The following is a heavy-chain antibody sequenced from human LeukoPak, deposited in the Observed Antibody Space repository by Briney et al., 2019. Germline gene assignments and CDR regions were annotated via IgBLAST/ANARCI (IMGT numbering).Heavy chain of an antibody. Sequence: GASVKVSCKASGYTFTSYDINWVRQATGQGLEWMGWMNPNSGNTGYAQKFQGRVTMTTDTSTSTAYMELRSLRSDDTAVYYCARDHGDYPNWFDPWGQGTLVTVSS. J-gene: IGHJ5*02. D-gene: IGHD4-17*01. CDR1: GYTFTSYD. CDR2: MNPNSGNT. CDR3: ARDHGDYPNWFDP. V-gene: IGHV1-8*01.